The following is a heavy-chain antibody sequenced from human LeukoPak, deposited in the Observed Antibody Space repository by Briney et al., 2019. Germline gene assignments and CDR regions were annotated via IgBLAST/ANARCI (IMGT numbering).Heavy chain of an antibody. Sequence: GGSLRLSCAASGFTFSSYSMNWVRQAPGKGLEWVSYISSSSSTIYYADSVKGRFTISRDNVQDSLYLQMNSLRAEDTAIYYCARDRGYSNFDYWGQGTLLIVSS. CDR3: ARDRGYSNFDY. D-gene: IGHD4-11*01. V-gene: IGHV3-48*04. J-gene: IGHJ4*02. CDR2: ISSSSSTI. CDR1: GFTFSSYS.